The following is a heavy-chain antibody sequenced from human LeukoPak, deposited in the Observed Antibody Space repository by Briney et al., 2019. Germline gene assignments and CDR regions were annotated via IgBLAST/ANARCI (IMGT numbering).Heavy chain of an antibody. CDR3: AREHKIVGATEFDY. J-gene: IGHJ4*02. D-gene: IGHD1-26*01. CDR1: GYTFTSYA. Sequence: ASVKVSCKASGYTFTSYAMHWVRQAPGPRLEWMGWINAGNGNTKYSQKFQGRVTITRDTSASTAYMELSSLRSEDTAVYYCAREHKIVGATEFDYWGQGTLVTVSS. V-gene: IGHV1-3*01. CDR2: INAGNGNT.